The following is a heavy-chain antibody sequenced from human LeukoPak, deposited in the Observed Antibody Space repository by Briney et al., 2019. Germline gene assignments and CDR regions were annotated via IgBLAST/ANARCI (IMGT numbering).Heavy chain of an antibody. CDR1: GGSISSYY. V-gene: IGHV3-23*01. CDR2: IDYSGGAT. Sequence: PSETLSLTCTVSGGSISSYYWSWIRQPPGKGLEWVSGIDYSGGATNYADSVQGRFTVSRDNSKNTLYLQMNNLRAEDTAVYYCATTRVCGGVLLRPSCLYFEDWGQGALVTVSS. J-gene: IGHJ4*02. D-gene: IGHD3-10*01. CDR3: ATTRVCGGVLLRPSCLYFED.